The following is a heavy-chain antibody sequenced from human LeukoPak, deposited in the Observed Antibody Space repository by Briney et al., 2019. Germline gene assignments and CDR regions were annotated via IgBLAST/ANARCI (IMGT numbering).Heavy chain of an antibody. CDR3: ATGQLYYYYGMDV. Sequence: ASVTVSFKVSGYTLTELSMHWVRQAPGKGLEWMGGFDPEDGETIYAQKFQGRVTMTEDTSTDTAYMELSSLRSEDTAVYYCATGQLYYYYGMDVWGQGTTVTVSS. CDR1: GYTLTELS. CDR2: FDPEDGET. D-gene: IGHD5-18*01. V-gene: IGHV1-24*01. J-gene: IGHJ6*02.